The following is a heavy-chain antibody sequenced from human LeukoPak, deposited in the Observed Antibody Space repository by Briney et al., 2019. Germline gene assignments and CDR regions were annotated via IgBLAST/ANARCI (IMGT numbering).Heavy chain of an antibody. CDR3: ARAGYGSGSSHGMDV. CDR2: ISISSNTI. D-gene: IGHD3-10*01. J-gene: IGHJ6*02. Sequence: GGSLRLSCVASEFTFNTYNMNWVRQAPGKGLEWVSYISISSNTIYYADSVKGRFTISRDNAKNSLYLQMNSLRDEDTAVYYCARAGYGSGSSHGMDVWGQGTTVTVSS. CDR1: EFTFNTYN. V-gene: IGHV3-48*02.